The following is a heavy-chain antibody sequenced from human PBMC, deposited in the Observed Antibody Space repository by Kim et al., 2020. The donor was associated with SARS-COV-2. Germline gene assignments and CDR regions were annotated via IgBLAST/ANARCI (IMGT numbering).Heavy chain of an antibody. CDR3: ARGGTRSGIVVVVATNGMDF. D-gene: IGHD2-15*01. Sequence: SETLSLTCAVYGGSFSGYYWSWIRPPPGKGLEWIGEINHSGSTNYNPSLKSRVTISVDTSKNQFSLKLSSVTAADTAVYYCARGGTRSGIVVVVATNGMDFWGQGTTVTVSS. CDR1: GGSFSGYY. V-gene: IGHV4-34*01. CDR2: INHSGST. J-gene: IGHJ6*02.